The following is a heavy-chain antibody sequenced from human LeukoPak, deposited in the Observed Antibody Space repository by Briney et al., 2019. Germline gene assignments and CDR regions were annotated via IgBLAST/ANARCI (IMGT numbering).Heavy chain of an antibody. J-gene: IGHJ4*02. Sequence: GGSLRLSCVASGFTFSTFAMNWVRQAPGKGLEWVSTISETGRSTYYADSVKGQFTISRDNSKNTLYLQMNSLRAEDTAVYYCAKGRGYSYGISEYWGQGTLVTVSS. D-gene: IGHD5-18*01. CDR1: GFTFSTFA. CDR2: ISETGRST. CDR3: AKGRGYSYGISEY. V-gene: IGHV3-23*01.